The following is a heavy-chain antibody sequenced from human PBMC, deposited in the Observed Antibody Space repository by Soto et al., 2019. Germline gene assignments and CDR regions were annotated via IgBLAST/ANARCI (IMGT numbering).Heavy chain of an antibody. J-gene: IGHJ4*02. D-gene: IGHD2-15*01. CDR1: GFTFSSYA. CDR3: AKCPCCEYCSGGDDY. Sequence: GGSLRLSCGAPGFTFSSYAISWGRQAPGKGLEWVSAISGSGGSTYYADSVKGRFTISRDNSKNTLYLQMNSLRAEDTAVYYCAKCPCCEYCSGGDDYWGQGTLVTVSS. CDR2: ISGSGGST. V-gene: IGHV3-23*01.